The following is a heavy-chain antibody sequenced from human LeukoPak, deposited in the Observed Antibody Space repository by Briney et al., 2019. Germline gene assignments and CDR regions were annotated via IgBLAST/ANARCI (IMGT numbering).Heavy chain of an antibody. Sequence: PGGSLRLSCAASGFTFSTNGMSWVRQAPGKGLEWVSAISGTGDSTYYADSVTGRFTISRDNSKNTLYLQMNSLRAEDTAVYYCARVGYSRELDYWGQGTLVTVSS. V-gene: IGHV3-23*01. CDR3: ARVGYSRELDY. J-gene: IGHJ4*02. D-gene: IGHD6-13*01. CDR1: GFTFSTNG. CDR2: ISGTGDST.